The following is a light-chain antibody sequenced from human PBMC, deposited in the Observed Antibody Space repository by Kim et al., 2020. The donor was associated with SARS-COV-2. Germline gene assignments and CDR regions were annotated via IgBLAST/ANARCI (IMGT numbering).Light chain of an antibody. J-gene: IGLJ2*01. V-gene: IGLV3-21*03. CDR2: DDS. Sequence: SYELTQPPSVSFSPGKTAKISWGGSNFQSKSVHWYQQKAGQAPVLVVSDDSDRRSGIPERFSGSYSGNTATLTISSVEAGDEADYYCQVWDGDSDHVVFGGGPKVTVL. CDR3: QVWDGDSDHVV. CDR1: NFQSKS.